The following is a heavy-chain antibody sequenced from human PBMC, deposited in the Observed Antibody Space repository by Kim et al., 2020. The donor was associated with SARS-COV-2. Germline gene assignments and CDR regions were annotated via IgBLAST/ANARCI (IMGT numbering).Heavy chain of an antibody. Sequence: GGSLRLSCEASGFILNSYWMPWVRQTPGKGLEWVSRINRAGSSIAYADSVKGRFTISRDNIRNTLSLQMSSLRAEDTAVYYCAREKCTVPTVFSSCMDVWGQGTTVTVSS. D-gene: IGHD2-15*01. V-gene: IGHV3-74*03. CDR2: INRAGSSI. CDR1: GFILNSYW. J-gene: IGHJ6*02. CDR3: AREKCTVPTVFSSCMDV.